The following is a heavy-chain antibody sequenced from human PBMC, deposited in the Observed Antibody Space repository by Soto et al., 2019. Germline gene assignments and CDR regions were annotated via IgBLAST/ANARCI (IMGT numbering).Heavy chain of an antibody. Sequence: GGSLRLSCADSGFAFSDFYMSWIRQAPGKGLERVSYISSSGSTRYCADFVKGRFTITRDNAKNSLDLQMNSLRAEDTALNYYARYSGYDSDWFDPWGQGTLVTVSS. CDR3: ARYSGYDSDWFDP. CDR1: GFAFSDFY. V-gene: IGHV3-11*01. D-gene: IGHD5-12*01. CDR2: ISSSGSTR. J-gene: IGHJ5*02.